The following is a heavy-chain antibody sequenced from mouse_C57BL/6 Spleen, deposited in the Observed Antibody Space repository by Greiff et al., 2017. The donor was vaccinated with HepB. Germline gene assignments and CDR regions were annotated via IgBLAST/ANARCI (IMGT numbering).Heavy chain of an antibody. D-gene: IGHD1-1*01. V-gene: IGHV1-55*01. CDR3: ARSGIYYGSSLYFDY. CDR2: IYPGSGST. CDR1: GYTFTSYW. Sequence: QVQLQQPGAELVKPGASVKMSCKASGYTFTSYWITWVKQRPGQGLERIGDIYPGSGSTNYNEKFKSKATLTVDTSSSTAYMQLSSLTSEDSAVYYCARSGIYYGSSLYFDYWGQGTTLTVSS. J-gene: IGHJ2*01.